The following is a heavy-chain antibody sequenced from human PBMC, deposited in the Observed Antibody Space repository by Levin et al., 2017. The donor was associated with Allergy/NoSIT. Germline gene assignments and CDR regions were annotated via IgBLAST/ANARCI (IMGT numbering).Heavy chain of an antibody. CDR1: GGSISSGGYS. Sequence: SPTLSLPCAVSGGSISSGGYSWSWIRQPPGKGLEWIGYIYHSGSTYYNPSLKSRVTISVDRSKNQFSLKLSSVTAADTAVYYCARGKSYGSGSYYKDQFDYWGQGTLVTVSS. CDR2: IYHSGST. CDR3: ARGKSYGSGSYYKDQFDY. D-gene: IGHD3-10*01. J-gene: IGHJ4*02. V-gene: IGHV4-30-2*01.